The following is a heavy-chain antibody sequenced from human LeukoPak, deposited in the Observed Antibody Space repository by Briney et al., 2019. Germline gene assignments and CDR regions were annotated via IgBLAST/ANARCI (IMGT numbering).Heavy chain of an antibody. CDR2: INPSGGST. CDR1: GYTFTSYY. V-gene: IGHV1-46*01. D-gene: IGHD3-22*01. J-gene: IGHJ4*02. CDR3: ARTYYYDSSGYGDFDY. Sequence: ASVKVSCRASGYTFTSYYMHWVRQAPGQGLEWMGIINPSGGSTSYAQKFQGTVTMTRDTSTSTVYMELSSLRSEDTAVYYCARTYYYDSSGYGDFDYWGQGTLVTVSS.